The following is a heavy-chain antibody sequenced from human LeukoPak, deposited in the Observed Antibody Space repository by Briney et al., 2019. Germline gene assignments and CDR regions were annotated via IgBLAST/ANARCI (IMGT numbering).Heavy chain of an antibody. V-gene: IGHV4-34*01. CDR1: GGSFSGYY. CDR2: INHSGST. Sequence: KPSETLSLTCAVYGGSFSGYYWSWIRQPPGKGLEWIGEINHSGSTNYNPSLKSRVTISVDTSKNQFSLKLSSVTAADTAVYYCASGSYYYYYMDVWGKGTTVTISS. CDR3: ASGSYYYYYMDV. J-gene: IGHJ6*03.